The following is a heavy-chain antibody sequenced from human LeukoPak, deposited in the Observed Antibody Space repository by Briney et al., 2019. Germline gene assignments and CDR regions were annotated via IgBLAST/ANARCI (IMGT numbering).Heavy chain of an antibody. V-gene: IGHV4-39*01. CDR3: ARQLYVSGSYYAPMDV. D-gene: IGHD3-10*01. Sequence: SETLSLTCTVSGGSISSSSYFWGWIRQPPGKGLEWIASVHYSGSTYYNPSLKSRVTISIDTSKNQFSLKLTSVTAADTAVYFCARQLYVSGSYYAPMDVWGKGTTVMISS. CDR1: GGSISSSSYF. CDR2: VHYSGST. J-gene: IGHJ6*03.